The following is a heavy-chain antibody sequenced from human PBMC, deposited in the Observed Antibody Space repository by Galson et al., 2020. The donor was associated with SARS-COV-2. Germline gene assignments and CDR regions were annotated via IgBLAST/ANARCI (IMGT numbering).Heavy chain of an antibody. V-gene: IGHV4-61*02. Sequence: SETLSLTCTVSGGSITSSAFYWSWIRQAAGKGLEWIGRIYPTGRTNYNPSLESRVTISLDTSKNQLSLQLTSVTAADTAVYFCVRVGYCGGGGCYHSTLPHAFDIWGPGTMVIVSS. CDR2: IYPTGRT. D-gene: IGHD2-15*01. CDR3: VRVGYCGGGGCYHSTLPHAFDI. CDR1: GGSITSSAFY. J-gene: IGHJ3*02.